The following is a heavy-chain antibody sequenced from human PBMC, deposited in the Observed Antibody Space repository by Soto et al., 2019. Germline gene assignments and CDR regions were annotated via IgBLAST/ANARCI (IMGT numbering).Heavy chain of an antibody. Sequence: QVQLVESGGGVVQPGRSLRLSCAASGFTFSSYGMHWVRQAPGKGLEWVAVISYDGSNKYYADSVKGRFTISRDNSKNTLYLQMNSLRAEDTAVYYCANVDSSGSAFDYWGQGTLVTVSS. CDR1: GFTFSSYG. J-gene: IGHJ4*02. V-gene: IGHV3-30*18. CDR2: ISYDGSNK. D-gene: IGHD3-22*01. CDR3: ANVDSSGSAFDY.